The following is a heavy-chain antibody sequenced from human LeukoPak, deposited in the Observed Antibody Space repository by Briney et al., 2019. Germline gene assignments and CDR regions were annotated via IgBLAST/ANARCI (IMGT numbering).Heavy chain of an antibody. CDR1: GFTFSSYS. D-gene: IGHD5-18*01. CDR3: ARDGYSYGYLGY. CDR2: ISSSSSYI. V-gene: IGHV3-21*01. J-gene: IGHJ4*02. Sequence: GGSLGLSCAASGFTFSSYSMNWVRQAPGKGLEWVSSISSSSSYIYYADSVKGRFTISRDNAKNSLYLQMNSLRAEDTAVYYCARDGYSYGYLGYWGQGTLVTVSS.